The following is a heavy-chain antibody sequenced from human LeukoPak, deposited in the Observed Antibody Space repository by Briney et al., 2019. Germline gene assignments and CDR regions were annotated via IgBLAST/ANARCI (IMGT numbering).Heavy chain of an antibody. D-gene: IGHD2-15*01. CDR2: IRSKANSYAT. V-gene: IGHV3-73*01. Sequence: GGSLRLSCAASGFTFSGSAMHWVRQASGKGLEWVGRIRSKANSYATAYAASVKGRFTISRDDSKNTAYLQMNSLKTEDMAVYYCTRLVEEGMRAFDIWGQGTMVTVSS. CDR1: GFTFSGSA. CDR3: TRLVEEGMRAFDI. J-gene: IGHJ3*02.